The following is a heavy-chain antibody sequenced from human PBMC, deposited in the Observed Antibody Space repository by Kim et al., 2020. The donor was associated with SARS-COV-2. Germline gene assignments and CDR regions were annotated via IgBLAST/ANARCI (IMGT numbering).Heavy chain of an antibody. J-gene: IGHJ4*02. Sequence: ASVKVSCKASGYTFTNYGISWVRQAPGQGLEWMGWITGNSGDTHYPQKFQGRVTMSRDTSTDTAYMELRSLTFDDTALYYCARDLYGDYDPLLDYWGQGTRVTVAS. D-gene: IGHD4-17*01. CDR2: ITGNSGDT. CDR1: GYTFTNYG. CDR3: ARDLYGDYDPLLDY. V-gene: IGHV1-18*01.